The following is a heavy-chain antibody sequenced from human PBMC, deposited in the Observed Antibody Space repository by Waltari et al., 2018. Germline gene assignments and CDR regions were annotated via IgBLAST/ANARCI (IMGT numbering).Heavy chain of an antibody. CDR2: IYHIGRA. CDR3: AREFRQTSGDYGWFDP. V-gene: IGHV4-30-2*01. D-gene: IGHD4-17*01. J-gene: IGHJ5*02. CDR1: GGSISSREYS. Sequence: QVQLQESGSGLVKPSQTLSLTCTVSGGSISSREYSWSWIRQPPGRDLEWIGYIYHIGRAYYSPSLESRATISLDRSKNQFSLRLNSVTATDTAVYYCAREFRQTSGDYGWFDPWGQGILVTVSA.